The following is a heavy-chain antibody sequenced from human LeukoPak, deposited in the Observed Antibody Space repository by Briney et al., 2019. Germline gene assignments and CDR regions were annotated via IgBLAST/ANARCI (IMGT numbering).Heavy chain of an antibody. D-gene: IGHD3-3*01. J-gene: IGHJ5*02. CDR2: IDPNDSYR. CDR3: ARGSGWFDR. CDR1: GYSFTSLW. V-gene: IGHV5-10-1*01. Sequence: GESLKTSCKGSGYSFTSLWISWLRQMPGKGLEWMGKIDPNDSYRNYSPSFQGHVTISVDKSINTAYLRWSSLKASDTAMYYCARGSGWFDRWGQGTLVTVPS.